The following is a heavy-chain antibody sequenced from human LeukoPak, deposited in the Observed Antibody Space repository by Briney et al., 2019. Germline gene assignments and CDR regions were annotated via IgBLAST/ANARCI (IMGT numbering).Heavy chain of an antibody. CDR2: ISSSSSYI. V-gene: IGHV3-21*04. Sequence: GGSLRLSCAASGFTFSIYSMNCVRQAPGRGLEWVSSISSSSSYIYYADAVKGRFTISRDNSRNTLYLQMNSLRAEDAAVYYCERSGLSRFGSWGKGPLVTAPS. J-gene: IGHJ4*02. D-gene: IGHD2/OR15-2a*01. CDR1: GFTFSIYS. CDR3: ERSGLSRFGS.